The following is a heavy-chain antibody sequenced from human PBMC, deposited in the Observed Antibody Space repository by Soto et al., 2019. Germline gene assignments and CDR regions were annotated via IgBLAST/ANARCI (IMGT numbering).Heavy chain of an antibody. D-gene: IGHD3-16*01. V-gene: IGHV3-48*01. CDR1: GLTFSSYS. CDR3: ALGDLARYYFYGMDV. Sequence: EVQLVESGGGLVQRGGSLRLSCAASGLTFSSYSMNWVRQAPGKGLEWVSYISSSSSTIYYADSVKGRFTISRDKAKNSLFLQMNILRAEDTAVFYCALGDLARYYFYGMDVWGQGTTVTVSS. J-gene: IGHJ6*02. CDR2: ISSSSSTI.